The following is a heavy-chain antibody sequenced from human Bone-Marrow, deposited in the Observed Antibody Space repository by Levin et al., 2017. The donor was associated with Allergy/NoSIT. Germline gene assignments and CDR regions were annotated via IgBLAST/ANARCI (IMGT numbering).Heavy chain of an antibody. Sequence: ASVKVSCKASGYTFTSYGISWVRQAPGQGLEWMGWISAYNGNTNYAQKLQGRVTMTTDTSTSTAYMEPRSLRSDDTAVYYCARDRAYCGGDCYSGNDRRPGYWGQGTLVTVSS. CDR3: ARDRAYCGGDCYSGNDRRPGY. CDR1: GYTFTSYG. CDR2: ISAYNGNT. J-gene: IGHJ4*02. V-gene: IGHV1-18*01. D-gene: IGHD2-21*02.